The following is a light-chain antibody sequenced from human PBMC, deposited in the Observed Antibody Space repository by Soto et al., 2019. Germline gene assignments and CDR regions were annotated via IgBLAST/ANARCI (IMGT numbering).Light chain of an antibody. CDR1: SSDVGGYNY. CDR3: CSHAGIYTSDV. CDR2: DVI. J-gene: IGLJ1*01. Sequence: QSVLTQPRSVSGSPGQSVTISCTGTSSDVGGYNYVSWYHQHPGKAPKVMIYDVIKRPSGVPDRFSGSKSGNTASLTISGLPAEDEADYYCCSHAGIYTSDVFGTGTKVTVL. V-gene: IGLV2-11*01.